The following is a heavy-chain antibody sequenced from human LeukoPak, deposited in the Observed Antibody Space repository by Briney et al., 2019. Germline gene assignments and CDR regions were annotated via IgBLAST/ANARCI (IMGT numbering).Heavy chain of an antibody. V-gene: IGHV3-30*04. Sequence: GGSLRLSCAASGFTFSSYAMHWVRQAPGKGLEWVAVISYDGSNKYYADSVKGRFTISRDNSTDTLYLQMNSLRAEDTAVYYCARGRMATIDYYYGMDVWGQGTPVTVSS. D-gene: IGHD5-24*01. CDR2: ISYDGSNK. CDR1: GFTFSSYA. CDR3: ARGRMATIDYYYGMDV. J-gene: IGHJ6*02.